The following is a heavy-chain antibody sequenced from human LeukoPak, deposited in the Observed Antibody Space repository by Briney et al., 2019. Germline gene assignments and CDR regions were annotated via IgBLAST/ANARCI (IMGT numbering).Heavy chain of an antibody. Sequence: GASVKVSCKASGYTFTSYGINWVRQATGQGLEWMGWMNPNSGNTGYAQKFQGRVTMTRNTSISTAYMELSSLRSEDTAVYYCARGRALLWFGELLDDAFDIWGQGTMVTVSS. CDR3: ARGRALLWFGELLDDAFDI. CDR1: GYTFTSYG. J-gene: IGHJ3*02. V-gene: IGHV1-8*02. D-gene: IGHD3-10*01. CDR2: MNPNSGNT.